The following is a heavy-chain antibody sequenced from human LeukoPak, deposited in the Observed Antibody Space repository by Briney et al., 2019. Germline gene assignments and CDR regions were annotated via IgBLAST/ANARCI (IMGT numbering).Heavy chain of an antibody. V-gene: IGHV3-23*01. D-gene: IGHD6-19*01. J-gene: IGHJ4*02. CDR3: AKLKQWQPQRYFFEY. CDR2: FSGTSST. Sequence: SGGSLRLSCAASGFTFSSYAMSWVRQAPGRGLEWVSTFSGTSSTSYADAVKGPVTISRDNSKNTLYLQLNSLRAEDTAVYYCAKLKQWQPQRYFFEYWGQGALVTVAS. CDR1: GFTFSSYA.